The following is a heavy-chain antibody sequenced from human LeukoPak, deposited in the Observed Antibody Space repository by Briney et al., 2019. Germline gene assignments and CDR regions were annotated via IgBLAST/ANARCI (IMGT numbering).Heavy chain of an antibody. CDR1: GFTFSSYS. J-gene: IGHJ4*02. V-gene: IGHV3-21*01. Sequence: GGSLRLSCAASGFTFSSYSMNWVRQAPGKGLEWVSSISSSSSYIYYADSVKGRFTISRDNAKNSLYLQMNSLRAEDTAVYYCARYPFDGYNYYFDYWGQGTLVTVSS. CDR3: ARYPFDGYNYYFDY. D-gene: IGHD5-24*01. CDR2: ISSSSSYI.